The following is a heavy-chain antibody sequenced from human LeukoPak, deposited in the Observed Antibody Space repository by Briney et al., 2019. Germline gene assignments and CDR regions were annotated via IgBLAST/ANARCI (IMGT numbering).Heavy chain of an antibody. CDR1: GGSISSSSYY. V-gene: IGHV4-39*07. Sequence: SETLSLTCTVSGGSISSSSYYWGWIRQPPGKGLEWIGSIYYSGSTYYNPSLKSRVTISVDTSKNQFSLKLSSVTAADTAVYYCARDIAAIDYYYYGMDVWGQGTTVTVSS. CDR3: ARDIAAIDYYYYGMDV. D-gene: IGHD2-15*01. J-gene: IGHJ6*02. CDR2: IYYSGST.